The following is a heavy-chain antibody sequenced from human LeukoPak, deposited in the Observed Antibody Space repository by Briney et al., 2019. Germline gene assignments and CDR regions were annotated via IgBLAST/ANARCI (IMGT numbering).Heavy chain of an antibody. CDR3: ARNWNYGPYDY. J-gene: IGHJ4*02. Sequence: GGSLRLSCAASGFTFSDYYMSWIRQAPGKGLEWVSYISSRGSTIYYADSVKGRFTISRDNAKNSLYLQMNSLRAEDTAVYYCARNWNYGPYDYWGQGTLVTVSS. D-gene: IGHD1-7*01. CDR1: GFTFSDYY. CDR2: ISSRGSTI. V-gene: IGHV3-11*04.